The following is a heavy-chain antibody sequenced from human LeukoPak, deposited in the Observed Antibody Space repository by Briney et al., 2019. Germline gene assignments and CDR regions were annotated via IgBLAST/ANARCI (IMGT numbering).Heavy chain of an antibody. D-gene: IGHD7-27*01. V-gene: IGHV4-59*01. CDR2: IYYSGST. Sequence: SETLSLTCTVSGGSISSYYWSWIRQPPGKGLEWIGHIYYSGSTNYNPSLKSRVTISVDTSKNQFSLKLSSVTAADTAVYYCARDHWGDGSYFDYWGQGTLVTVSS. CDR1: GGSISSYY. J-gene: IGHJ4*02. CDR3: ARDHWGDGSYFDY.